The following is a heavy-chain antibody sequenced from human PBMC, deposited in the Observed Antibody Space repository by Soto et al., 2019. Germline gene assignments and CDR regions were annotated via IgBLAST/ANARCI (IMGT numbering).Heavy chain of an antibody. D-gene: IGHD1-26*01. CDR1: GGSFSGYY. Sequence: QVQLQQWGAGLLKPSETLSLTCAVYGGSFSGYYWSWIRQPPGKGLEWIGEINHSGSTNYNPSLKSRVTISVDTSKNQFSPKLSSVTAADTAVYYCASGSYFLESQIWGQGTMVTVSS. V-gene: IGHV4-34*01. CDR3: ASGSYFLESQI. J-gene: IGHJ3*02. CDR2: INHSGST.